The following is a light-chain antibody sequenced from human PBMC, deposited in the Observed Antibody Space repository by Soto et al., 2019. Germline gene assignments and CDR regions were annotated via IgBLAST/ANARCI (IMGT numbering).Light chain of an antibody. CDR1: SSDVGGYNY. Sequence: QSVLTQPASVSGSPGQSITISCTGTSSDVGGYNYVSWYQQYPGKAPKLMIYDVSNRPSGVSNRFSGSKSGNTASLTISGLQAEDEADYYCSSSTISNTLVFGSGTKLTVL. V-gene: IGLV2-14*01. CDR3: SSSTISNTLV. CDR2: DVS. J-gene: IGLJ1*01.